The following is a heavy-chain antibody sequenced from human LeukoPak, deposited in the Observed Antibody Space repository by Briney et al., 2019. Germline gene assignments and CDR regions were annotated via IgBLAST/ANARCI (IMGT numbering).Heavy chain of an antibody. J-gene: IGHJ5*02. D-gene: IGHD2-21*02. CDR1: GGSIRNGGYY. Sequence: PSQTLSLTCTVSGGSIRNGGYYWSWIRQHPGKGPEWIGYIYYRGSTFYNPSLKSRLTISVDTSKNQFSLNLSSVTAADTAVYYCAREVHCGGDCYSGWFDPWGQGTLVTVSS. V-gene: IGHV4-31*03. CDR3: AREVHCGGDCYSGWFDP. CDR2: IYYRGST.